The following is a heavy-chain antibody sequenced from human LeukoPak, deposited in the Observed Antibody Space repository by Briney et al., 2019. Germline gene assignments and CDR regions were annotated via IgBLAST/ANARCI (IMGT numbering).Heavy chain of an antibody. J-gene: IGHJ4*02. CDR3: ARRAIYDFWSGYLDRSFDY. Sequence: SETLSLTCAVYGGSFSGYYWSWIRQPPAKGLEWIGEINHSGSTNYNPSLKSRGTISVDTSKNQFSLKLSSVTAADTAVYYCARRAIYDFWSGYLDRSFDYWGQGTLVTVSS. CDR2: INHSGST. CDR1: GGSFSGYY. V-gene: IGHV4-34*01. D-gene: IGHD3-3*01.